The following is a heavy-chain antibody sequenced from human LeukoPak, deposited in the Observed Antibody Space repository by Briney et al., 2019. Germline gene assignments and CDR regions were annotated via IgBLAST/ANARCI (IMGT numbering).Heavy chain of an antibody. CDR2: TNTNSGGT. D-gene: IGHD4-11*01. J-gene: IGHJ4*02. Sequence: ASVKVSCNTSGYTFTGYYMHWVRQAPGQGLEWMGWTNTNSGGTTYAKTFQDRVTMTRDKSISRACSVLTRPMSAAPTVYYCAAGGSNWSFVCWGQGTLV. CDR1: GYTFTGYY. CDR3: AAGGSNWSFVC. V-gene: IGHV1-2*02.